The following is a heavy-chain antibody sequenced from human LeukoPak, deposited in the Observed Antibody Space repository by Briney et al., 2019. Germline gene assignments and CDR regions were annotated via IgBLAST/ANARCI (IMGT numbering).Heavy chain of an antibody. CDR1: GFTFSSYG. Sequence: ETLRLSCAASGFTFSSYGMSWVRQPPGKGLEWIGEINHSGSTNYNPSLKSRVTISVDTSKNQFSLKLSSVTAADTAVYYCARHQRGYFDYWGQGTLVTVSS. J-gene: IGHJ4*02. D-gene: IGHD5-12*01. CDR3: ARHQRGYFDY. CDR2: INHSGST. V-gene: IGHV4-34*01.